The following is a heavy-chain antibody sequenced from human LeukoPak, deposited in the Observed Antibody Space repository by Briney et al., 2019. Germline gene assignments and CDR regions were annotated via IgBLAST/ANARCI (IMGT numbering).Heavy chain of an antibody. CDR2: INPNSGGT. CDR1: GYTFTGYY. D-gene: IGHD1-26*01. Sequence: GSVKVSCKASGYTFTGYYMHWVRQAPGQGLEWMGWINPNSGGTNYAQKFQGRVTMTRDPSISTAYMELSRLRSDDTAVYYCARDRVGTTGYWGQGTLVTVFS. J-gene: IGHJ4*02. CDR3: ARDRVGTTGY. V-gene: IGHV1-2*02.